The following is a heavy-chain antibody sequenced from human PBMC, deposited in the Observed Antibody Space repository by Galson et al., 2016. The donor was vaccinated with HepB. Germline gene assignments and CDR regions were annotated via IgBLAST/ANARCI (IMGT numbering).Heavy chain of an antibody. J-gene: IGHJ4*02. D-gene: IGHD2/OR15-2a*01. CDR3: ARRDLVGGLVILATGYFDY. Sequence: QSGAEVKKPGESLTISCKGSGYRFTSYWIAWVRQMPGKGPEWVGIIYPGDSDPRYSPSFHGQVTLSVAKSISTAYLQWSSLRASDTAMYYCARRDLVGGLVILATGYFDYWGQGTLVTVSS. V-gene: IGHV5-51*01. CDR2: IYPGDSDP. CDR1: GYRFTSYW.